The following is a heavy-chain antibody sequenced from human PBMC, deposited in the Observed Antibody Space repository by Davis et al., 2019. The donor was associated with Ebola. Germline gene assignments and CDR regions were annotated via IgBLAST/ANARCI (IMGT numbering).Heavy chain of an antibody. CDR2: INAGNGNT. Sequence: ASVKVSCKASGYTFTSYAMHWVRQAPGQRLEWMGWINAGNGNTKYSQKFQGRVTITRDTSASTAYMELSSLRSEDTAVYYCARAPRQGVAVAGIVDYWGQGTLVTVSS. V-gene: IGHV1-3*01. D-gene: IGHD6-19*01. CDR3: ARAPRQGVAVAGIVDY. CDR1: GYTFTSYA. J-gene: IGHJ4*02.